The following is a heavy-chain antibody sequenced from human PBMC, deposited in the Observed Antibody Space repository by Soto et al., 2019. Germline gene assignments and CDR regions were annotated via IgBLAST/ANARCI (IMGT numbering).Heavy chain of an antibody. CDR3: ARDPAVTTDYCLDC. V-gene: IGHV3-53*01. CDR2: IYTDGRT. CDR1: RFTVNVNY. J-gene: IGHJ6*02. D-gene: IGHD4-17*01. Sequence: LRLSCAASRFTVNVNYMTWVRQAPGKGLEWVSFIYTDGRTFYADSVKGRFTISRDDSENTVYLQMNSLRGEDTAVYYCARDPAVTTDYCLDCWGPGNKVSVS.